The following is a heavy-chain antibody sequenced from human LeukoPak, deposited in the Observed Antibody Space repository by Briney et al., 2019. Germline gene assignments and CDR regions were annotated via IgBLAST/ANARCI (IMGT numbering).Heavy chain of an antibody. D-gene: IGHD4-17*01. CDR1: GYTFTSYY. CDR2: INPSGGST. Sequence: ASVKDSCKASGYTFTSYYMHWVRQAPGQGLEWMGIINPSGGSTSYAQKFQGRVTMTRDTSTSTVYMELSSLRSEDTAVYYCARVTRHGDYVEPPHLDYWGQGTLVTVSS. V-gene: IGHV1-46*01. J-gene: IGHJ4*02. CDR3: ARVTRHGDYVEPPHLDY.